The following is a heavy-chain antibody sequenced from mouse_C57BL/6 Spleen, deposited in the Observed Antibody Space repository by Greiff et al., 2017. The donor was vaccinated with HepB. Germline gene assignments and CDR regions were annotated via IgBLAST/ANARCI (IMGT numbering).Heavy chain of an antibody. CDR3: ARDRIYDGYYWYFDV. CDR2: ISYDGSN. D-gene: IGHD2-3*01. CDR1: GYSITSGYY. J-gene: IGHJ1*03. Sequence: EVQLQQSGPGLVKPSQSLSLTCSVTGYSITSGYYWNWIRQFPGNKLEWMGYISYDGSNNYNPSLKNRISITRDTSKNQFFLKLNSVTTEDTATYYCARDRIYDGYYWYFDVWGTGTTVTVSS. V-gene: IGHV3-6*01.